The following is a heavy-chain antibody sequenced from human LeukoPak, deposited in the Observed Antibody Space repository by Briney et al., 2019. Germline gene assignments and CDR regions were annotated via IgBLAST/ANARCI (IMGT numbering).Heavy chain of an antibody. CDR3: ARGGRATLHSDY. V-gene: IGHV1-8*01. CDR2: MNPNSGNT. D-gene: IGHD1-26*01. Sequence: ASVKVSCKASGYTFTSYDINWVRQATGQGLEWMGWMNPNSGNTGYAQKFQGRVTMTRNTSISTAYMELSSLRSEDTAVYYCARGGRATLHSDYWGQGTLVTVSS. J-gene: IGHJ4*02. CDR1: GYTFTSYD.